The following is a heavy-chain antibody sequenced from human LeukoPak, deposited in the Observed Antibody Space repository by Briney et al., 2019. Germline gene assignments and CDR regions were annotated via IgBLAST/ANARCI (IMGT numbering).Heavy chain of an antibody. J-gene: IGHJ4*02. D-gene: IGHD2/OR15-2a*01. CDR1: GYTYTTYG. CDR3: ARVHGYYFGLYYFDY. V-gene: IGHV1-18*01. CDR2: ISGNGDNT. Sequence: WASVKVSCKASGYTYTTYGISWVRQAPGQGLEWMGWISGNGDNTKYVQEFQGRVTMTTDTSTSTAYMDLRSLRSDDTAIYYCARVHGYYFGLYYFDYWGQGTLVTVSS.